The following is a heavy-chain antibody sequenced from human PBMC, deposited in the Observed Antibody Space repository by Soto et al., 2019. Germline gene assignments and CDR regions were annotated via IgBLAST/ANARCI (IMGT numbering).Heavy chain of an antibody. CDR2: IYYSGST. Sequence: PSETLSLTCTVSGGSISSYYWSWIRQPPGKGLEWIGYIYYSGSTNYNPSLKSRVTISVDTSKNQFSLKLSSVTAADTALYFCARVSNLGSCTRSSCLYYFDYWGQGTRVTVSS. CDR3: ARVSNLGSCTRSSCLYYFDY. V-gene: IGHV4-59*01. D-gene: IGHD2-2*03. J-gene: IGHJ4*02. CDR1: GGSISSYY.